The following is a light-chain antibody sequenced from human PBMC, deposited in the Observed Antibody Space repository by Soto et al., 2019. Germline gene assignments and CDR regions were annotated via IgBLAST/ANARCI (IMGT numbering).Light chain of an antibody. J-gene: IGLJ3*02. V-gene: IGLV1-40*01. Sequence: QSVLTQPPSVSGAPGQRVTISCTGSSSNIGARYDVYWYQQLPGTAPKLLIYGSANRPSGVPDRISGSKSGTSASLVITGLQSEDEADYYCQSYDSRLTGSVFGGGTKLTVL. CDR2: GSA. CDR3: QSYDSRLTGSV. CDR1: SSNIGARYD.